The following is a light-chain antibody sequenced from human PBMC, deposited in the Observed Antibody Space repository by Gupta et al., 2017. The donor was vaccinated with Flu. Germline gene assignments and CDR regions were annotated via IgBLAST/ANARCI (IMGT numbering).Light chain of an antibody. Sequence: SSLSASVGDRVTITCRASQSISNYLNWYKKKPGEAPKLLVYRASSLQSGVPSRFSGSGCGTDVTLTISRRQPEDCAPYSCRQSYSTPLLTFGPGTKVDIK. CDR1: QSISNY. CDR3: RQSYSTPLLT. V-gene: IGKV1-39*01. CDR2: RAS. J-gene: IGKJ3*01.